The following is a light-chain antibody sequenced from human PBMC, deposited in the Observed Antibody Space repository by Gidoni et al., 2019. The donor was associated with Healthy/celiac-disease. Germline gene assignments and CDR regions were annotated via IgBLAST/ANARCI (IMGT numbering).Light chain of an antibody. CDR1: KLGDKY. Sequence: SYALTQPPSVSVSPGQTASITCSGVKLGDKYACWYQQKPGQSTVLVIYQDSKRPSVIPERFSGSNSGNTATLTISGTQAMDDADYYCQAWDSSTGVFGGGTKLTVL. V-gene: IGLV3-1*01. CDR3: QAWDSSTGV. CDR2: QDS. J-gene: IGLJ2*01.